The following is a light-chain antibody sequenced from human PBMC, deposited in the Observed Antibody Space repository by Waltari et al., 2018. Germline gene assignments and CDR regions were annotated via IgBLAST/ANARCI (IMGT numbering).Light chain of an antibody. CDR2: GAS. CDR1: MNVNRS. V-gene: IGKV3-20*01. J-gene: IGKJ1*01. Sequence: CRAKMNVNRSLACDQPKPSQAPSLLIYGASSRATGVPDSFRCSGSGTDFSRPISRLVPEDVAVYYCQHYVRLPVSFGQGTKVEIK. CDR3: QHYVRLPVS.